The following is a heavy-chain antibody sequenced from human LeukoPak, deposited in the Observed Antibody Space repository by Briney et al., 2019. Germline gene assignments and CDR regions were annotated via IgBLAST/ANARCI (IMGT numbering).Heavy chain of an antibody. D-gene: IGHD1-26*01. CDR1: GGSFSGYY. Sequence: PSETLSLTCAVYGGSFSGYYWGWIRQPPGKGLEWIGSIYYSGSGSTNYNPSLKSRVTTSVDTSKNQFSLKLSSVTATDTAVYYCARERVGGGGYYFDSWGQGTLVTVSS. J-gene: IGHJ4*02. CDR3: ARERVGGGGYYFDS. CDR2: IYYSGSGST. V-gene: IGHV4-34*01.